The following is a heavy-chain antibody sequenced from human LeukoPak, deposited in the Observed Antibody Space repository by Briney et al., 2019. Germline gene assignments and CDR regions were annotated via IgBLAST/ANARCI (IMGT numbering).Heavy chain of an antibody. J-gene: IGHJ6*03. CDR1: GGSISSYY. Sequence: SETLSLTCSVSGGSISSYYWTWIRQAPGKGLEWIGYVYYSVSTNYNPSLKSRVSISQDTSKNQVSLKLSSVTAADTAVYYCARQESGPYHYMDVWGKGTTVTVSS. D-gene: IGHD3-3*01. V-gene: IGHV4-59*08. CDR3: ARQESGPYHYMDV. CDR2: VYYSVST.